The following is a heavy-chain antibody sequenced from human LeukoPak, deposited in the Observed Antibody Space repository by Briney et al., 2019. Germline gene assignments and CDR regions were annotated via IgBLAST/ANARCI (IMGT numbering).Heavy chain of an antibody. CDR2: MNHHGNA. J-gene: IGHJ5*02. Sequence: SETLSHTCAVYGGSFSGHYWTWIRQPPGKGLEWIGEMNHHGNANYNPSLKSRVTISVDTSKNQFSLRLSAVTAADTAVYYCARRPLVGGIDPWGQGTLVTVSS. D-gene: IGHD1-26*01. V-gene: IGHV4-34*01. CDR1: GGSFSGHY. CDR3: ARRPLVGGIDP.